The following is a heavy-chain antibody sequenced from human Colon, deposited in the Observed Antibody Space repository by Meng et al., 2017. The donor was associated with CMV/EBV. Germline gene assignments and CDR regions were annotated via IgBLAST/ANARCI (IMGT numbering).Heavy chain of an antibody. J-gene: IGHJ4*02. V-gene: IGHV1-3*04. Sequence: GSPSTAHTLHCVRQAPGQRPEWMRCIPTGDGNTRYSQKLQGRVTITRDTSASTIHMELSSLRSEDTAVYYCARENYRDFSGHSIYDYWGQGTLVTVSS. D-gene: IGHD3-22*01. CDR3: ARENYRDFSGHSIYDY. CDR2: IPTGDGNT. CDR1: GSPSTAHT.